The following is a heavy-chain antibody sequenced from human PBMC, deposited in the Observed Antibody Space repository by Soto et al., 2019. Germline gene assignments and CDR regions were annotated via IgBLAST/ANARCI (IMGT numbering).Heavy chain of an antibody. CDR2: IWYDGSNK. J-gene: IGHJ4*02. D-gene: IGHD6-6*01. V-gene: IGHV3-33*01. CDR3: ARAPVLYFDY. CDR1: GFTFSSYG. Sequence: QVQLVESGGGVVQPGRSLRLSCAASGFTFSSYGMHWVRQAPGKGLEWVAVIWYDGSNKYYADSVKGRFTISRDNSKNTLYMQMNSVRAEDTAVYYCARAPVLYFDYWGQGTLVTVSS.